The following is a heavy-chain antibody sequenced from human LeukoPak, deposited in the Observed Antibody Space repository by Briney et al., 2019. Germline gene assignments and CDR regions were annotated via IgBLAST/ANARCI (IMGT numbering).Heavy chain of an antibody. CDR2: IKQDGSEK. J-gene: IGHJ4*02. CDR1: GFTFSSYW. D-gene: IGHD6-13*01. V-gene: IGHV3-7*01. CDR3: ARTGQFTIAAAGSY. Sequence: GGSLRLSCAASGFTFSSYWMSWVRQAPGKGREWVANIKQDGSEKYYVDSVKGRFTISRDNAKNSLYLQMNSLRAEDTAVYYCARTGQFTIAAAGSYWGQGTLVTVSS.